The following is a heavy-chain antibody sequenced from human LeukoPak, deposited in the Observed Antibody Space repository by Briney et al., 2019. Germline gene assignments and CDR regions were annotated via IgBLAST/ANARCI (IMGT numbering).Heavy chain of an antibody. Sequence: PSETLSLTCTIFGSSISDNYYWGWIRRPPGKGLGWIGSVYHSGSTYYNPSLKSRVTLSVDTSNNHFSLKLRSVTAADTAVYYCARHNYYHFWSTLNWFDPWGQGTLVTVSS. CDR1: GSSISDNYY. CDR3: ARHNYYHFWSTLNWFDP. CDR2: VYHSGST. J-gene: IGHJ5*02. D-gene: IGHD3-3*01. V-gene: IGHV4-38-2*02.